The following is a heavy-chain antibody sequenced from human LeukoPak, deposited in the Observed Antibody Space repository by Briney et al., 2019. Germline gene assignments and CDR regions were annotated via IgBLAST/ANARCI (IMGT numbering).Heavy chain of an antibody. CDR2: IYYSGST. Sequence: SETLSLTCTVSGGSISSHYWSWLRQPPGKGLEWIGYIYYSGSTNYDPSLKSRVTISVDTSKNQFSLKLSPVTAADTAVYYCARIGSDYSIDYWGQGTLVTVSS. J-gene: IGHJ4*02. CDR1: GGSISSHY. D-gene: IGHD2-15*01. V-gene: IGHV4-59*11. CDR3: ARIGSDYSIDY.